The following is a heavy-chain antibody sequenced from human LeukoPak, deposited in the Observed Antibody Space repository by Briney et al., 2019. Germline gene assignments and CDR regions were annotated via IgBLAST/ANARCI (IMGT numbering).Heavy chain of an antibody. J-gene: IGHJ4*02. D-gene: IGHD6-19*01. CDR2: ISWNSGSI. Sequence: GGSLRLSCAASGFTFDDYAMHWVRQAPGKGLEWVSGISWNSGSIGYADSVKGRFTISRDNAKNSLYLQMNSLRAEDMALYYCAKASSSGWPHYYFDYWGQGTLVPSPQ. V-gene: IGHV3-9*03. CDR3: AKASSSGWPHYYFDY. CDR1: GFTFDDYA.